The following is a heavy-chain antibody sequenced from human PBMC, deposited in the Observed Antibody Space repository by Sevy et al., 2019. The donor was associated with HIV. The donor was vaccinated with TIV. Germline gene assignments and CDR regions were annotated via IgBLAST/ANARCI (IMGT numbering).Heavy chain of an antibody. CDR2: ISHDGSHK. V-gene: IGHV3-30*04. J-gene: IGHJ4*02. CDR1: GFTFRNYA. Sequence: GGSLRLSCAASGFTFRNYAIHWVRPAPGKGLEWVAVISHDGSHKYSADSVKGRFTISRDNSKNTLYLQMNSLRAEDTAMYYCARDPTIYASGWYYFDYWGQGTLVTVSS. CDR3: ARDPTIYASGWYYFDY. D-gene: IGHD6-19*01.